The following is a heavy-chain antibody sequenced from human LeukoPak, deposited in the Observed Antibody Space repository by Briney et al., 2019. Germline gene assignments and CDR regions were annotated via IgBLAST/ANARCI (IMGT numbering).Heavy chain of an antibody. Sequence: VASVMVSCKASGYTFTDYYIHWMRQVPGQGLEWMGWINPNSGGTNYAQKFQGRVTMTRDTSISTAYMELSRLRSDDTAVYHCARGATTTIRRLVGYWGQGTLVTVSS. CDR1: GYTFTDYY. D-gene: IGHD1-14*01. CDR2: INPNSGGT. J-gene: IGHJ4*02. CDR3: ARGATTTIRRLVGY. V-gene: IGHV1-2*02.